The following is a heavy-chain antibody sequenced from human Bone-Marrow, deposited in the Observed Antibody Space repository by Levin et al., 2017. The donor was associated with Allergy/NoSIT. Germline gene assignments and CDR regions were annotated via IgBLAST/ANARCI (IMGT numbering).Heavy chain of an antibody. CDR2: IKEDGGEK. D-gene: IGHD1-26*01. V-gene: IGHV3-7*03. Sequence: GGSLRLSCAASGFTFSADWMSWIRQSPGKGLEYIANIKEDGGEKYYVDSVRGRFTISRDNTKNSLYLQMNNLRAEDTAVYYCVRDGTPDRRVVFDYWGQGTLVIVSS. J-gene: IGHJ4*02. CDR3: VRDGTPDRRVVFDY. CDR1: GFTFSADW.